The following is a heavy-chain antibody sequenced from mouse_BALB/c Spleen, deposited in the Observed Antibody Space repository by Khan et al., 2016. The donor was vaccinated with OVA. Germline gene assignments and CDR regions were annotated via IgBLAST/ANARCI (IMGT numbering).Heavy chain of an antibody. CDR1: GFTFSGFG. J-gene: IGHJ2*02. CDR2: ISSGSNAI. V-gene: IGHV5-17*02. Sequence: EVQLVESGGGLVQTGGSRKLSCAASGFTFSGFGMHWVRQAPEKGLEWVAYISSGSNAIYYEDKVKGRFLIARANPKKTLFLQMSRIRSDDTAIYYCRRTGYYYFDYWGQGTSLTVSS. CDR3: RRTGYYYFDY. D-gene: IGHD2-3*01.